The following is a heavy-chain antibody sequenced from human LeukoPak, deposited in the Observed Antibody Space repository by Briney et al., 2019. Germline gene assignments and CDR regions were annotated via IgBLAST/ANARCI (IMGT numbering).Heavy chain of an antibody. CDR2: IHTSGST. V-gene: IGHV4-4*07. CDR3: ARRQEARYFDWLLYPYFDY. D-gene: IGHD3-9*01. Sequence: PSETLSLTCTVSGGSISSYYWSWIRQPAGKGLEWIGRIHTSGSTNYNPSLKSRVTMSVDTSKNQIPLKLSSVTAADTAVYYCARRQEARYFDWLLYPYFDYWGQGTLVTVSS. J-gene: IGHJ4*02. CDR1: GGSISSYY.